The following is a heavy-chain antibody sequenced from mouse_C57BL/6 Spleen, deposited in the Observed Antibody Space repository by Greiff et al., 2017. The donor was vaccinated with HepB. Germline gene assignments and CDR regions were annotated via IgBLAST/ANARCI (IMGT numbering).Heavy chain of an antibody. D-gene: IGHD1-1*01. J-gene: IGHJ2*01. CDR3: TRSTVVATEWFDY. Sequence: VKLQESGAELVRPGASVTLSCKASGYTFTDYEMHWVKQTPVHGLEWIGAIDPETGGTAYNQKFKGKAILTADKSSSTAYMELRSLTSEDSAVYYCTRSTVVATEWFDYWGQGTTLTVSS. V-gene: IGHV1-15*01. CDR2: IDPETGGT. CDR1: GYTFTDYE.